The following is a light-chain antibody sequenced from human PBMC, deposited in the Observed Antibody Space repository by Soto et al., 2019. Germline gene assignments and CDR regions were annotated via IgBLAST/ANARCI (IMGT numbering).Light chain of an antibody. CDR1: SSNIGTYT. Sequence: QSVLTQPPSASGTPGRRVTISCSGSSSNIGTYTVNWYQQLPGTAPKLLIYSNNQRPSGVPDRVSGSKSGTSASLAISGLQSEDEADYYCAAWDDSLNGVVFGGGTKLTVL. V-gene: IGLV1-44*01. CDR3: AAWDDSLNGVV. CDR2: SNN. J-gene: IGLJ2*01.